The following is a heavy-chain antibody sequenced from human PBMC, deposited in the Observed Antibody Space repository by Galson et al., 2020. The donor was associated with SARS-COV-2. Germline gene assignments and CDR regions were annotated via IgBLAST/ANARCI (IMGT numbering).Heavy chain of an antibody. J-gene: IGHJ4*02. CDR1: GGSFSGYY. D-gene: IGHD4-17*01. CDR3: ARRMTTVVRAPDNKFDY. CDR2: INHSGST. Sequence: SETLSLTCAVYGGSFSGYYWSWIRQPPGKGLEWIGEINHSGSTNYNPSLKSRVTISVDTSKNQFSLKLSSVTAADTAVYYCARRMTTVVRAPDNKFDYWGQGTLVTVSS. V-gene: IGHV4-34*01.